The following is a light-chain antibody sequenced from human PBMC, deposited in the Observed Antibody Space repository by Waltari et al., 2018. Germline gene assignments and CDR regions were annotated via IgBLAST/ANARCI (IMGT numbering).Light chain of an antibody. CDR2: TAT. CDR1: QGISNY. J-gene: IGKJ3*01. V-gene: IGKV1-17*01. CDR3: LQHNSSPFT. Sequence: QMTQSPSSLSASVGDTVTITCRASQGISNYLNWFQQKPGKAPKLLIYTATTLQSGVSSRFSGSGSGTEFTLTISSLQPEDFASYYCLQHNSSPFTFGPGTKLDVK.